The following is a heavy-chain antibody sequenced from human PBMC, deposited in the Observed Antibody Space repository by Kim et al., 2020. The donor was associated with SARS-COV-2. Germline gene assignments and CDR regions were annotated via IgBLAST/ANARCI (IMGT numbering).Heavy chain of an antibody. Sequence: GESLKISCKGSGYSFTSYWISWVRQMPGKGLEWMGRIDPSDSYTNYSPSFQGHVTISADKSISTAYLQWSSLKASDTAMYYCARTPGSYDYVWGSYRYTGNWFDPWGQGTLVTVSS. V-gene: IGHV5-10-1*01. CDR3: ARTPGSYDYVWGSYRYTGNWFDP. CDR1: GYSFTSYW. D-gene: IGHD3-16*02. CDR2: IDPSDSYT. J-gene: IGHJ5*02.